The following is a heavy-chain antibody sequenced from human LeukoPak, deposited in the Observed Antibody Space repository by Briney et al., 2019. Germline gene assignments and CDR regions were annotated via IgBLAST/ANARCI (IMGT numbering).Heavy chain of an antibody. D-gene: IGHD3-16*01. CDR2: MNPNSGNT. V-gene: IGHV1-8*01. J-gene: IGHJ6*02. CDR3: AVLLAGYYYYYGMDV. Sequence: ASVKVSCKASGYTFTSYDINWVRQATGQGLEWMGWMNPNSGNTGYAQKFQGRVTMTRNTSISTAYMELSSLRSEDTAVYYCAVLLAGYYYYYGMDVWGQGTTVTVSS. CDR1: GYTFTSYD.